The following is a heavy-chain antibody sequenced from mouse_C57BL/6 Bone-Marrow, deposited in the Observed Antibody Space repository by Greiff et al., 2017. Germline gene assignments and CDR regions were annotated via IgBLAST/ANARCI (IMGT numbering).Heavy chain of an antibody. D-gene: IGHD1-1*01. Sequence: QVQLQQSGAELMKPGASVKLSCKATGYTFTGYWIEWVTQRPGHGLEWIGEILPGSGSTNSNEKFKGKATFTAATASNTAYMQLSSLTTEDSDIYFCARGRLTGYFDVWGTGTTVTVSS. J-gene: IGHJ1*03. CDR1: GYTFTGYW. CDR3: ARGRLTGYFDV. CDR2: ILPGSGST. V-gene: IGHV1-9*01.